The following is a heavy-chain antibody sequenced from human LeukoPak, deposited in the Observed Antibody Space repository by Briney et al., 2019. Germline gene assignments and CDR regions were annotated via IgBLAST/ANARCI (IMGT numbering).Heavy chain of an antibody. V-gene: IGHV3-21*04. D-gene: IGHD6-13*01. J-gene: IGHJ5*02. Sequence: GVLRLSCAASGFTFSSYSMNWVRQAPGKGLEWVSSISSSSSYIYYADSVKGRFTISRDNAKNSLYLQMNSLRAEDTALYYCAKDISEYSSSWGFDPWGQGTLVTVSS. CDR2: ISSSSSYI. CDR1: GFTFSSYS. CDR3: AKDISEYSSSWGFDP.